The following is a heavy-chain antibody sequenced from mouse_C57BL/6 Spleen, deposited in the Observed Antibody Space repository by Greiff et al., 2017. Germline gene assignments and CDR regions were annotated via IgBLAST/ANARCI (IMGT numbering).Heavy chain of an antibody. CDR2: IYPGDGDT. V-gene: IGHV1-80*01. J-gene: IGHJ3*01. CDR3: ARGGSAWFAY. CDR1: GYAFSSYW. Sequence: QVQLKESGAELVKPGASVKISCKASGYAFSSYWMNWVKQRPGKGLEWIGQIYPGDGDTNYNGKFKGKATLTADKSSSTAYMQLSSLTSEDSAVYFCARGGSAWFAYWGQGTLVTVSA.